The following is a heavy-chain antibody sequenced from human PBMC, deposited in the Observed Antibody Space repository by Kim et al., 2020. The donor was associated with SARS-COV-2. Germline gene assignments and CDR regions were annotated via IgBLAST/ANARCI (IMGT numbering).Heavy chain of an antibody. CDR1: GGSISSSSYY. Sequence: SETLSLTCTVSGGSISSSSYYWGWIRQPPGKGLEWIGSIYYSGSTYYNPSLKSRVTISVDTSKNQFSLKLSSVTAADTAVYYCARPRTRGDLWFDPWGQGTLVTVSS. V-gene: IGHV4-39*01. CDR3: ARPRTRGDLWFDP. J-gene: IGHJ5*02. D-gene: IGHD3-10*01. CDR2: IYYSGST.